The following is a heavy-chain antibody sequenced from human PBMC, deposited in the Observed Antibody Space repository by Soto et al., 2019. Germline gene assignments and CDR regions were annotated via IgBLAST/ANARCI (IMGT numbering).Heavy chain of an antibody. J-gene: IGHJ6*02. CDR1: GFTFSSYA. CDR3: ARDVNTMVRGPYGMEV. V-gene: IGHV3-30-3*01. CDR2: ISYDGSNK. Sequence: GGSLRLSCAASGFTFSSYAMHWVRQAPGKGLEWVAVISYDGSNKHYADSVKGRFTISRDNSKNTLYLQMNSLRAEDTAVYYCARDVNTMVRGPYGMEVWGQGTTVTVSS. D-gene: IGHD3-10*01.